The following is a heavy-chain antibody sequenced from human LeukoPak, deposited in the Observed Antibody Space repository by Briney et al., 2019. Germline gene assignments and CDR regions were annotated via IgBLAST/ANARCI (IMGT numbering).Heavy chain of an antibody. V-gene: IGHV3-7*01. Sequence: PGGSLRLSCEGSGFNFGGYSMSWVRQAPGKGLEWVANIDKHGSGKYYVDSVKGRFAISRDYASNSVFLQMDSLRAEDTSVYYCARDAGWGYYDLWGQGTPVTVSS. D-gene: IGHD1-26*01. J-gene: IGHJ4*02. CDR3: ARDAGWGYYDL. CDR2: IDKHGSGK. CDR1: GFNFGGYS.